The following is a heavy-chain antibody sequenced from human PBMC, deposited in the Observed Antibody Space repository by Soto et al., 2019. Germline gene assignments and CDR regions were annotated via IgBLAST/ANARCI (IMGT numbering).Heavy chain of an antibody. D-gene: IGHD6-19*01. CDR2: IKSDGSST. CDR1: GFTFSNYW. V-gene: IGHV3-74*01. CDR3: ASHVSQWRENNFDY. Sequence: EVQLVESGGGLVQPGGSLRLSCAASGFTFSNYWMHWVRQAPGDGLVWVSRIKSDGSSTSDADFVRGRFTISRDNAKNTVYLQMTSLRAEDTAVYYCASHVSQWRENNFDYWGQGTLVTVSS. J-gene: IGHJ4*02.